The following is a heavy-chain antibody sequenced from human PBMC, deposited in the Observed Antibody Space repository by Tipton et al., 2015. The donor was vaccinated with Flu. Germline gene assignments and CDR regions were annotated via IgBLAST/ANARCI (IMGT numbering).Heavy chain of an antibody. CDR2: IYHSGST. V-gene: IGHV4-38-2*02. Sequence: TLSLTCTVSGYSISSGYYWGWIRQPPGKGLEWIGSIYHSGSTYYNPSLKSRVTIPVDTSKNQFSLKLSSVTAADTAVYYCARVGAHDYGDYHYDYWGQGTLVTVSS. CDR3: ARVGAHDYGDYHYDY. CDR1: GYSISSGYY. J-gene: IGHJ4*02. D-gene: IGHD4-17*01.